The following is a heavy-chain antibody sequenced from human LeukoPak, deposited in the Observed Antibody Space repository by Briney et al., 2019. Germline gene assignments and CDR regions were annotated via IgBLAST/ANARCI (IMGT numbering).Heavy chain of an antibody. CDR3: ARVIVGAGIDYFDH. CDR2: ISGSGGST. Sequence: GGSLRLFCAASGFTFSSYAMSWVRQAPGKGLEWVSSISGSGGSTYYADSVKGRFTISRDNSKNTLYLQMSTLRVEDTAVYYCARVIVGAGIDYFDHWGQGTLVTASS. CDR1: GFTFSSYA. J-gene: IGHJ5*02. D-gene: IGHD6-13*01. V-gene: IGHV3-23*01.